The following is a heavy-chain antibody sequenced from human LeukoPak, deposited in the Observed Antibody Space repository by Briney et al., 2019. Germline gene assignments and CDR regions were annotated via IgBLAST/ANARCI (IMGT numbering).Heavy chain of an antibody. CDR3: ARGRGIAALNWFDP. CDR2: INPNSGGT. V-gene: IGHV1-2*06. D-gene: IGHD6-13*01. CDR1: GYTFTGYY. Sequence: ASVKVSCKASGYTFTGYYMHWVRQAPGQGLEWMGRINPNSGGTNYAQNFQGRVTMTRDTSISTAYMELTRLKSDDTTVYYCARGRGIAALNWFDPWGQGTLVTVSS. J-gene: IGHJ5*02.